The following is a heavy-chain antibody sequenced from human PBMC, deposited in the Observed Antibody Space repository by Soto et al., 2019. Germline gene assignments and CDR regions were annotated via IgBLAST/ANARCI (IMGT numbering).Heavy chain of an antibody. J-gene: IGHJ4*02. CDR1: SGSIYRRVYY. CDR2: IDYNGVT. D-gene: IGHD2-15*01. Sequence: PSETLSLTCTVSSGSIYRRVYYWGWISHPPGRGLEWIGNIDYNGVTYSNPSLKSRVTISRDTSKNQFSLKLTSVTAADTALYYCGKVLVGATGHTDSDSWGPGTLVTVSS. V-gene: IGHV4-39*01. CDR3: GKVLVGATGHTDSDS.